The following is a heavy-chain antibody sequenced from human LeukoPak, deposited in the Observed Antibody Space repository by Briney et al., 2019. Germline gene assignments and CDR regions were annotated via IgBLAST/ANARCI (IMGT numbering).Heavy chain of an antibody. CDR3: ARGLSDNTQPFGP. V-gene: IGHV3-66*01. J-gene: IGHJ5*02. CDR2: IQSGGST. D-gene: IGHD2-2*02. Sequence: GGSLRLSCAASGFTVSSRFMSWVRQAPGKGLEWVSLIQSGGSTFYADSVQGRFTISRDNSKNMLYLQMNSLRAEDTAVYYCARGLSDNTQPFGPWGQGTLVTVSS. CDR1: GFTVSSRF.